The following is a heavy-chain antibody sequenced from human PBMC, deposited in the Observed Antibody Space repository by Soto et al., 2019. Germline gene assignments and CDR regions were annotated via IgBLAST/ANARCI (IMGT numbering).Heavy chain of an antibody. D-gene: IGHD3-9*01. Sequence: SETLSLTCTVSGGSISSYYWSWIRQPPGKGLEWIGYIYYSGSTNYNPSLKSRVTISVDTSKNQFSLKLSSVTAADTAVYYCARAHSFYDMYMVYWGQGTLVTVS. CDR2: IYYSGST. J-gene: IGHJ4*02. CDR1: GGSISSYY. V-gene: IGHV4-59*01. CDR3: ARAHSFYDMYMVY.